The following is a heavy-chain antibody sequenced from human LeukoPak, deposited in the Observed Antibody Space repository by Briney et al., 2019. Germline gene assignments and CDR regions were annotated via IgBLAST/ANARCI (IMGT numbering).Heavy chain of an antibody. V-gene: IGHV3-13*01. CDR2: IGTAGDT. D-gene: IGHD2-8*01. CDR3: ARGRYYDAFDI. Sequence: GGSLRLSCAASGFTFSSYDMHWVRQAPGKGLEWVSAIGTAGDTYYPGSVKGRFTISRENAKNSLYLQMNSLRAGDTAVYYCARGRYYDAFDIWGQGTMVTVSS. CDR1: GFTFSSYD. J-gene: IGHJ3*02.